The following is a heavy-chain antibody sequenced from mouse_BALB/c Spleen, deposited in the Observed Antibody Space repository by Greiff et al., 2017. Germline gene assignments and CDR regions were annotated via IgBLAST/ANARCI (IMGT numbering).Heavy chain of an antibody. Sequence: DVKLQESGPSLVKPSQTLSLTCSVTGDSITSGYWNWIRKFPGNKLEYMGYISYSGSTYYNPSLKSRISITRDTSKNHYYLQLNSVTTEDTATYYCASRSTMITTGAWFAYWGQGTLVTVSA. CDR1: GDSITSGY. D-gene: IGHD2-4*01. CDR2: ISYSGST. J-gene: IGHJ3*01. CDR3: ASRSTMITTGAWFAY. V-gene: IGHV3-8*02.